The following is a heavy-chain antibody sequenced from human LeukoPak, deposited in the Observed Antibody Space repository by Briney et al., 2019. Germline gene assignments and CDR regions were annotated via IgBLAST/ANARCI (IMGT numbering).Heavy chain of an antibody. J-gene: IGHJ4*02. V-gene: IGHV3-21*01. Sequence: KPGGSLRLSCAASGFTLSSYSMNGVRQAPGKGLEWVSSISSSSSYIYYADSVKGRFTISRDNAKNSLYLQMNSLRAEDTAVYYCARDLGGYSSVFDYWGQGTLVTVSS. CDR2: ISSSSSYI. CDR1: GFTLSSYS. CDR3: ARDLGGYSSVFDY. D-gene: IGHD5-18*01.